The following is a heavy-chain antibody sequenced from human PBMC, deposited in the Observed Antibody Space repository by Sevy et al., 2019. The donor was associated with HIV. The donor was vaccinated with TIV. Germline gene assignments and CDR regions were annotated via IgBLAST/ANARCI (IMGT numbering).Heavy chain of an antibody. D-gene: IGHD3-10*01. CDR1: GFSFSTYS. Sequence: GGSLRLSCAASGFSFSTYSMNWVRRAPGKGREWVSYIGTSSSTIYYADSVRGRFTISRDNGKNSLYLQMSSLRAADTALYYCARVPSTGRFGMDVWGQGTTVTVSS. V-gene: IGHV3-48*01. CDR3: ARVPSTGRFGMDV. J-gene: IGHJ6*02. CDR2: IGTSSSTI.